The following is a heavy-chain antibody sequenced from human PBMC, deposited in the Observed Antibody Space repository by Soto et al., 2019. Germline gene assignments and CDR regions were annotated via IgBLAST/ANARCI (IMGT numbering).Heavy chain of an antibody. J-gene: IGHJ6*02. CDR2: IKQDGSEK. Sequence: EVQLVESGGGLVQPGASLRLSCAASGFTFSSYWMSWVRQAPGKGLEWVANIKQDGSEKYYVDSVKGRFTISRDNAKNSLYLQMNSLRAEDTAVYYCARDRGYSGYEESYYYYGMHVWGQGTTVTVSS. D-gene: IGHD5-12*01. V-gene: IGHV3-7*05. CDR3: ARDRGYSGYEESYYYYGMHV. CDR1: GFTFSSYW.